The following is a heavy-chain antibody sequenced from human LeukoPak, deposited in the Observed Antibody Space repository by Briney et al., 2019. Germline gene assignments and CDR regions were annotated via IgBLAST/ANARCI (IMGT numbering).Heavy chain of an antibody. CDR3: AGGDCSSTNCFSDY. D-gene: IGHD2-2*01. CDR2: IKQDGSET. Sequence: GGSLRLSCAASGFTFSTYRMSWVRQAPGKGLEWVANIKQDGSETYYVDSVKGRFTISRDNAKNSLYLQMNGLRAEDTAVYYCAGGDCSSTNCFSDYWGQGALVTVSS. CDR1: GFTFSTYR. V-gene: IGHV3-7*01. J-gene: IGHJ4*02.